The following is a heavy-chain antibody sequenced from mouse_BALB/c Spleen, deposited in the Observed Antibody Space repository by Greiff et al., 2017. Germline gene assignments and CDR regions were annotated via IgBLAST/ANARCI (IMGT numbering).Heavy chain of an antibody. CDR1: GFTFNTYA. D-gene: IGHD2-1*01. J-gene: IGHJ3*01. CDR2: IRSKSNNYAT. CDR3: VREVYGSFAY. V-gene: IGHV10-1*02. Sequence: EVKLVESGGGLVQPKGSLKLSCAASGFTFNTYAMNWVRQAPGKGLEWVARIRSKSNNYATYYADSVKDRFTISRDDSQSMLYLQMNNLKTEDTAMYYCVREVYGSFAYWGQGTLVTVSA.